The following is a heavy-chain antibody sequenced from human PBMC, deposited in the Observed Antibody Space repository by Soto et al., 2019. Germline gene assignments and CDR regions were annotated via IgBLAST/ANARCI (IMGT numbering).Heavy chain of an antibody. J-gene: IGHJ6*02. V-gene: IGHV1-46*01. Sequence: GASVKVSCKAPPYTFTSHHFHWLRQAPGQGPEWIGVTRPRGGNTVYAQKFQGRVTISVDTSKNQFSLKLSSVTAADTAVYYCATMQGARDRFSVVPAAMTPSKLDYYYGMDVWGQGTTVPVSS. CDR2: TRPRGGNT. CDR1: PYTFTSHH. D-gene: IGHD2-2*01. CDR3: ATMQGARDRFSVVPAAMTPSKLDYYYGMDV.